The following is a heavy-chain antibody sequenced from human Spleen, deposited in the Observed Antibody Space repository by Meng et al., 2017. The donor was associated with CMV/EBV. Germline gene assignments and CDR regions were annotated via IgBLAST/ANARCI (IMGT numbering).Heavy chain of an antibody. Sequence: GESLKISCAASGFTFNYAWMSWVRQAPGKGLEWVGRIKSKTDGGTTDYAAPAKGRFIISRDDSRNTMYLQMNSLKTEDTAVYYCTTAMIVEDWFDPWGQGTLVTVSS. CDR2: IKSKTDGGTT. J-gene: IGHJ5*02. CDR3: TTAMIVEDWFDP. D-gene: IGHD3-22*01. CDR1: GFTFNYAW. V-gene: IGHV3-15*01.